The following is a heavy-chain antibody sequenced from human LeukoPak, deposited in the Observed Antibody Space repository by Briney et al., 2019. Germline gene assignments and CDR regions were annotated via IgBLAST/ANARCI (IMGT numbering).Heavy chain of an antibody. CDR1: GFPFTTYT. Sequence: PGGSLRLSCAASGFPFTTYTMHWVRQAPGLGLEWVALILYDGSSEYYADSVKGRFTISRDNSQNTLYLQMNSLRAEDTAVYYCARAGTPTYYYDSSGYYFDYWGQGTLVTVSS. J-gene: IGHJ4*02. CDR2: ILYDGSSE. V-gene: IGHV3-30-3*01. CDR3: ARAGTPTYYYDSSGYYFDY. D-gene: IGHD3-22*01.